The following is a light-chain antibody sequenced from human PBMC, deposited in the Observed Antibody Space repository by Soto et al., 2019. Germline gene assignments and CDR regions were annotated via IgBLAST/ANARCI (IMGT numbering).Light chain of an antibody. CDR1: QTINTW. V-gene: IGKV1-5*03. Sequence: DIQMTQSPSTLSASVGDRVTITCRASQTINTWLAWYQQKLGKAPKFLIYQASSLESVVPSRFSGSGSGTEFTLTISILQPEDFATYYCQQYNVYPWTFGQGTKVEIK. J-gene: IGKJ1*01. CDR3: QQYNVYPWT. CDR2: QAS.